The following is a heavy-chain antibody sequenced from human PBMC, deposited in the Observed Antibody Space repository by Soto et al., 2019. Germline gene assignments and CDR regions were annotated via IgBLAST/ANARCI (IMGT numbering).Heavy chain of an antibody. CDR3: AIEPSWSGYFEF. J-gene: IGHJ4*02. CDR1: GGSISNYF. Sequence: QVQLQESGPGLVKPSETLSLTCTVSGGSISNYFWSWIRQPPGKGLEWVGFIYYNGSTQYNPSLKSRVTMSVDTSKNQFSLKLNSVTAADTAVYHCAIEPSWSGYFEFWGQGALVTVSS. CDR2: IYYNGST. D-gene: IGHD3-3*01. V-gene: IGHV4-59*01.